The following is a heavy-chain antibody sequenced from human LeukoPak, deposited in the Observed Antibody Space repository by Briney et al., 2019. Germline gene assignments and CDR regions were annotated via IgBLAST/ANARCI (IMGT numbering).Heavy chain of an antibody. Sequence: GESLRLSCAPSGFTFSGYGMHWVRQAPGKGLEWEAFIRYDGTNKYYADSVRGRFTISRDNSKNTLYLQMNSLRGEDTAVYYCAKGSNWNYDPRVYIDYWGQGTLVTVSS. CDR2: IRYDGTNK. CDR1: GFTFSGYG. V-gene: IGHV3-30*02. D-gene: IGHD1-7*01. CDR3: AKGSNWNYDPRVYIDY. J-gene: IGHJ4*02.